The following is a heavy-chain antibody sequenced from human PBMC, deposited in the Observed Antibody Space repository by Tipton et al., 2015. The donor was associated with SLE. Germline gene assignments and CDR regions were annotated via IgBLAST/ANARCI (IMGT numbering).Heavy chain of an antibody. Sequence: LRLSCTVSGASISSGGYFWSWVRQHPGKGLEWIGYIYSSGRTHYNPSLWSRVAMSVDTSRNQISLKLSSMTAADTAIYYCATETGGVGDYTTYFENWGQGPLVSVSS. CDR1: GASISSGGYF. D-gene: IGHD4-17*01. J-gene: IGHJ4*02. CDR3: ATETGGVGDYTTYFEN. V-gene: IGHV4-31*02. CDR2: IYSSGRT.